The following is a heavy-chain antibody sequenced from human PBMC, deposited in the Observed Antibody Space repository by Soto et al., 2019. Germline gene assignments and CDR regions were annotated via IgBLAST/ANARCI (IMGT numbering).Heavy chain of an antibody. J-gene: IGHJ6*02. CDR1: GYSFTSHW. CDR3: ARQDYSNYRGGMDV. CDR2: IYPSDSDI. V-gene: IGHV5-51*01. D-gene: IGHD2-2*01. Sequence: PGESLKISCKTSGYSFTSHWNAWVRQMPGKGLEWMGIIYPSDSDIRYRPSFQGQVTISVDKSISTAYLQWSSLEASDTATYYCARQDYSNYRGGMDVWGQGTTVTVYS.